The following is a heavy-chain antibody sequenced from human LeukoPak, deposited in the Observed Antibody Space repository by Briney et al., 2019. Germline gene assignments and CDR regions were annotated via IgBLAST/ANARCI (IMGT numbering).Heavy chain of an antibody. CDR2: IIPIFGIA. CDR1: GGTFSSYA. V-gene: IGHV1-69*04. J-gene: IGHJ6*02. Sequence: GASVKVSCKASGGTFSSYAISWVRQAPGQGLEWMGRIIPIFGIANYAQKFQGGVTISADKSTSTAYMELSSLRSEDTAVYYCARGLALRGIYYYYDMDVWGQGTTVTVSS. CDR3: ARGLALRGIYYYYDMDV. D-gene: IGHD3-3*02.